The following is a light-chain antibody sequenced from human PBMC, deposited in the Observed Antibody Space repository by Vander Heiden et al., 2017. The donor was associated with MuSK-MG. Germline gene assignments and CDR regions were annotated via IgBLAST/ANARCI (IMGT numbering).Light chain of an antibody. CDR3: NSYAGSNNYV. J-gene: IGLJ1*01. V-gene: IGLV2-8*01. CDR1: SSDVGSYDS. CDR2: GVN. Sequence: QSALTQPPSASGSPGQSVPISCTGTSSDVGSYDSVSWYQQHPGKAPKVVIYGVNKRPSGVPDRFSGSRSGNTASLTVSGLQADDEADYFCNSYAGSNNYVFGTGTKVTVL.